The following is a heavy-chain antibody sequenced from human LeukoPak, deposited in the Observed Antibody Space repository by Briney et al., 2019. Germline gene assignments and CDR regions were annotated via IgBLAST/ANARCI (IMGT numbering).Heavy chain of an antibody. D-gene: IGHD5-24*01. J-gene: IGHJ4*02. CDR1: GFTFSSYA. CDR3: AKERWLQASIDY. Sequence: GRSLRLSCAASGFTFSSYAMSWVRQAPGKGLEWASDISGSGGSTYYADSVKGRCTISRDNSKNTLYLQMNSLRAEDTAVYYCAKERWLQASIDYWGQGTLVTVSS. V-gene: IGHV3-23*01. CDR2: ISGSGGST.